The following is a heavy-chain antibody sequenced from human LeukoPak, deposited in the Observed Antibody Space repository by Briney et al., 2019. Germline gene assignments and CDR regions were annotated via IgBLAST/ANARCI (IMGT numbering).Heavy chain of an antibody. J-gene: IGHJ1*01. CDR1: GFTFSSYA. CDR3: AKDQGDYVGYFQH. CDR2: ISGSSGST. D-gene: IGHD4-17*01. Sequence: GGSLRLSCAASGFTFSSYAMSWVRQAPGKGLEWVSAISGSSGSTYYADSVKGRFTITRDNSKNTLYLQMNSLRAEDTAVYYCAKDQGDYVGYFQHWGQGTLVTVSS. V-gene: IGHV3-23*01.